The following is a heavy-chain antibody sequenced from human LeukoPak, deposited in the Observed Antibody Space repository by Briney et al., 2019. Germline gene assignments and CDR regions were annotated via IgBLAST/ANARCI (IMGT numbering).Heavy chain of an antibody. Sequence: ASVKVSCKASGYTFTDYYLHWVRQAPGHGLEWMGWINPKTGVTKYAQNFQGRVTMTRDTSISTAYMEVSRLRSDDTAVFYCARDLTMYSPDLDYWGQGTLVTVSS. CDR1: GYTFTDYY. J-gene: IGHJ4*02. CDR2: INPKTGVT. D-gene: IGHD1-26*01. V-gene: IGHV1-2*02. CDR3: ARDLTMYSPDLDY.